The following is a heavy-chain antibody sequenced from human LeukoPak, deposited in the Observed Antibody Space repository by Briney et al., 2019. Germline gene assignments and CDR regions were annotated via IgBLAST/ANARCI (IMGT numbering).Heavy chain of an antibody. CDR3: ARDAYYGSGRDWFDP. CDR1: EYTFTSYA. D-gene: IGHD3-10*01. Sequence: ASVKVSCKASEYTFTSYAMHWVRQAPGQRLEWMGWINAGNGNTKYSQKFQGRVTITRDTSASTAYMELSSLRSEDTAVYYCARDAYYGSGRDWFDPWGQGTLVTVSS. J-gene: IGHJ5*02. V-gene: IGHV1-3*01. CDR2: INAGNGNT.